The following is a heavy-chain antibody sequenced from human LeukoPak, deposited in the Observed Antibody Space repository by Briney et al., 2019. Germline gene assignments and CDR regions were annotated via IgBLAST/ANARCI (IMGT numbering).Heavy chain of an antibody. D-gene: IGHD3-16*01. J-gene: IGHJ4*02. V-gene: IGHV5-51*01. Sequence: KPGESLNISFQASGSKFTNKWIAWVGQKPGKGLEWIGIIFPGDSDTRYSLSFQGQVTISVATSIHTASRNRSSLKPSSPAIYYCARHFGPDVRKGGVSFWGQGALISVSS. CDR2: IFPGDSDT. CDR3: ARHFGPDVRKGGVSF. CDR1: GSKFTNKW.